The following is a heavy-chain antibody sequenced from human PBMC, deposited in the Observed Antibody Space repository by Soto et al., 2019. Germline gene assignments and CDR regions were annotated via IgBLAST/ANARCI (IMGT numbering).Heavy chain of an antibody. CDR2: IYHSGNT. J-gene: IGHJ4*02. V-gene: IGHV4-39*01. CDR3: ARHRRGIGVAGSGFDY. Sequence: QLQLQESGPGLVKPSETLSLTCTVSGGSISSSSYYWGWIRQPPGKGLEWIGSIYHSGNTYYYPSLKSRVTISVDTSKNQFSLKLTSVTAADTALYYCARHRRGIGVAGSGFDYWGQGTLVTVSS. D-gene: IGHD6-19*01. CDR1: GGSISSSSYY.